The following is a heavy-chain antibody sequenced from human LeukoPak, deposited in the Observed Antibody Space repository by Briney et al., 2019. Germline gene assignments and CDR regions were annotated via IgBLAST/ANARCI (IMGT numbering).Heavy chain of an antibody. CDR1: GYSFTSYW. Sequence: GESLKISCKGSGYSFTSYWIGWVRQMPGKGLEWMGIIYPGDSDTRYSPSFQGQVTISADKSISTAYLQWSSLKASDTAMYYCARLRGFNDFWSGYSFLPLDYDYWGQGTLVTVSS. CDR2: IYPGDSDT. J-gene: IGHJ4*02. V-gene: IGHV5-51*01. D-gene: IGHD3-3*01. CDR3: ARLRGFNDFWSGYSFLPLDYDY.